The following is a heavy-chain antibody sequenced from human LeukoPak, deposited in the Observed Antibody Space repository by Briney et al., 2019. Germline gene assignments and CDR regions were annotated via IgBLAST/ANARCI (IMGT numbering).Heavy chain of an antibody. CDR3: ATLNSGTYSSFDF. Sequence: GASVKVSCKVSGYTLTELSVHWVRQAPGKGLEWMGGFDPENGETIYAQKFQGRVTMTEDTSTDTAYMELSSLTSDDTDVYYCATLNSGTYSSFDFWGQGTLVTVSS. CDR1: GYTLTELS. CDR2: FDPENGET. J-gene: IGHJ4*02. D-gene: IGHD1-26*01. V-gene: IGHV1-24*01.